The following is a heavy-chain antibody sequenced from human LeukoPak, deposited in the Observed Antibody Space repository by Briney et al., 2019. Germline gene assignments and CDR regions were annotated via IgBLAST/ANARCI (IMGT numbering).Heavy chain of an antibody. CDR2: IKQDGSEK. V-gene: IGHV3-7*01. CDR1: GFTFRSYW. Sequence: PGGSLRLSCAASGFTFRSYWMGWVRQAPGQGLEWVANIKQDGSEKYYVDSVKGRFTISRDNAKNSLYLQMNSLRDEDTAVYYCARNVIGVVIFDYWGQGTLVTASS. J-gene: IGHJ4*02. D-gene: IGHD3-3*01. CDR3: ARNVIGVVIFDY.